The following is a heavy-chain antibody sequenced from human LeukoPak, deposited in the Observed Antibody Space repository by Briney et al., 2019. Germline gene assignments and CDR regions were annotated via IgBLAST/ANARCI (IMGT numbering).Heavy chain of an antibody. Sequence: GGSLRLSCAASGFTVSSNYMSWARQAPGKGLEWVSVIYSGGSTYYADSVKGRFTISRDNSKNTLYLQMNSLRAEDTAVYYCARVRTIVGSFDYWGQGTLVTVSS. CDR3: ARVRTIVGSFDY. D-gene: IGHD3-22*01. V-gene: IGHV3-66*02. CDR2: IYSGGST. J-gene: IGHJ4*02. CDR1: GFTVSSNY.